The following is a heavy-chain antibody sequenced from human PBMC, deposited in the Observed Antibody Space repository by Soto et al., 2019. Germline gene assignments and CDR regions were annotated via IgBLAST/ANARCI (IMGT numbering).Heavy chain of an antibody. D-gene: IGHD1-26*01. CDR1: GYTFSNYG. Sequence: QAQLVQSGAEVKKPGASVKVSCTTSGYTFSNYGISWVRQAPGQGLEWLGWISAYNGNTNYAQNLQGRVTMTTDTYTSTAYRELRSLRSDDTAVYYCARSSGTSYIWFDPWGQGTRVPFSS. V-gene: IGHV1-18*01. J-gene: IGHJ5*02. CDR3: ARSSGTSYIWFDP. CDR2: ISAYNGNT.